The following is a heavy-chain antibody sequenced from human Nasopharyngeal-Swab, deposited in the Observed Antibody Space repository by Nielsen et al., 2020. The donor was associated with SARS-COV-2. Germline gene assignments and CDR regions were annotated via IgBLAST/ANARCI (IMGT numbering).Heavy chain of an antibody. CDR2: IYNGGST. CDR3: ARGGYYWDY. J-gene: IGHJ4*02. D-gene: IGHD2-8*01. Sequence: SETLSLTCTVSGGSISSYYWSWIRQPPGKALEWIGYIYNGGSTNYNPSLKSRVTISVDTSKNQFSLKLSFVTATDTAVYHCARGGYYWDYWGQGTLVTVSS. CDR1: GGSISSYY. V-gene: IGHV4-59*01.